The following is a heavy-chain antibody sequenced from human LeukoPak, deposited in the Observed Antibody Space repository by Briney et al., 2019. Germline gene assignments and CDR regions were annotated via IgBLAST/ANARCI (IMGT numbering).Heavy chain of an antibody. Sequence: GGSLRLSCASSGFTFSRYSMNWVREAPGKGLEWVSSISSSSSYIYYADSVKGRFTISRDNAKNSLYLQMNSLRAEDTAVYYCARHRRITNWYVDFWGQGTLLTVSS. V-gene: IGHV3-21*01. CDR3: ARHRRITNWYVDF. J-gene: IGHJ4*02. CDR2: ISSSSSYI. CDR1: GFTFSRYS. D-gene: IGHD1-1*01.